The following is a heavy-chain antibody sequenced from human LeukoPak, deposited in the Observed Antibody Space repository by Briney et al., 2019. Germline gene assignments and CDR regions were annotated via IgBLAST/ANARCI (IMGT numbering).Heavy chain of an antibody. V-gene: IGHV1-2*02. D-gene: IGHD3-3*01. Sequence: ASVKVSCKASGYTFTGYYMHWVRQAPGQGLEWMGWINPNSGGTNYAQKFQGRVTMTRDTSISTAYMERSRLRSDDTAVYYCARDSGDFWSGPDYWGQGTLVTVSS. CDR3: ARDSGDFWSGPDY. CDR1: GYTFTGYY. CDR2: INPNSGGT. J-gene: IGHJ4*02.